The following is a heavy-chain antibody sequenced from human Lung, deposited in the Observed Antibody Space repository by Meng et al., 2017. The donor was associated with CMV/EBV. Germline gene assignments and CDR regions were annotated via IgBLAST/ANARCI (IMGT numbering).Heavy chain of an antibody. J-gene: IGHJ4*02. CDR2: IIAYNGNT. CDR1: AYNFTSIG. Sequence: QGQLVQGGAEVKKPGASGKVSSKASAYNFTSIGISWVRQAPGQGLEWMGWIIAYNGNTNYAQKLQGRVTMTTDTSTSTAYMELRSLRSDDTAVYYCARVEVGITSGDYWGQGTLVTVSS. D-gene: IGHD1-26*01. V-gene: IGHV1-18*01. CDR3: ARVEVGITSGDY.